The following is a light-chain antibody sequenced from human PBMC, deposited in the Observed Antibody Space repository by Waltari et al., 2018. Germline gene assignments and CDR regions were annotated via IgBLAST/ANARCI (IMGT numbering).Light chain of an antibody. CDR2: EVS. V-gene: IGLV2-8*01. CDR3: SSYAGSNNLGV. Sequence: QSALTQPPSASGSPGQSVTIPCTGTSSDVGGYNYFSWYQQHPGKAPKLMIYEVSKRPSGVPDRFSGSKSGNTASLTVSGLQAEDEADYYCSSYAGSNNLGVFGGGTKLTVL. J-gene: IGLJ2*01. CDR1: SSDVGGYNY.